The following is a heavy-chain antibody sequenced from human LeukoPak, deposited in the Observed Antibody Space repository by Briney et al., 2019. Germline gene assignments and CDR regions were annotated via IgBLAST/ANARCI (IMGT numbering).Heavy chain of an antibody. CDR1: GGSISSYY. Sequence: PSETLSLTCTVSGGSISSYYWSWIRQPPGKGLEWIGYIYYSGSTNYNPSLKSRVTISVDTSKNQFSLKLGSVTAADTAVYYCARDRGQWLLNWFDPWGQGTLVTVSS. V-gene: IGHV4-59*01. J-gene: IGHJ5*02. CDR3: ARDRGQWLLNWFDP. D-gene: IGHD6-19*01. CDR2: IYYSGST.